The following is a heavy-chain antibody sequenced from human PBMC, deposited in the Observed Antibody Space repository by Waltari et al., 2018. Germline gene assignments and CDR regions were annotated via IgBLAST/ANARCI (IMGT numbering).Heavy chain of an antibody. Sequence: QVQLVESGGGVVQPGGSLRLSCAASGLPFSTYGMHWVRQAPGKGLEWVAFIRNDGSNTYYADSVKGRFTISRDNSKNTLYLQMHSVRAEDTAVYYCAKDYYYSMDVWGKRTTVTVSS. V-gene: IGHV3-30*02. CDR1: GLPFSTYG. J-gene: IGHJ6*03. CDR2: IRNDGSNT. CDR3: AKDYYYSMDV.